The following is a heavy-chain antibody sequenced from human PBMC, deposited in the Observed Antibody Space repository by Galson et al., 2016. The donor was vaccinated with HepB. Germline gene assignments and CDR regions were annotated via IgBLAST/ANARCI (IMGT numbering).Heavy chain of an antibody. J-gene: IGHJ4*02. D-gene: IGHD3-10*01. CDR3: ASSVRGSGSPPGGY. V-gene: IGHV3-48*01. CDR1: GFTFSGYN. Sequence: SLRLSCAASGFTFSGYNMDWVRQAPGKGLEWVSYISSGSSAIYYADSVKGRFTISRDNAKNALYLQMNSLRAEDTAVYYCASSVRGSGSPPGGYWGQGTLVTASS. CDR2: ISSGSSAI.